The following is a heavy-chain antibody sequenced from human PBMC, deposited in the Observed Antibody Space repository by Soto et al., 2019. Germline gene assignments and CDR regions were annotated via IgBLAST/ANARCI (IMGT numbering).Heavy chain of an antibody. J-gene: IGHJ5*02. D-gene: IGHD4-17*01. CDR3: ARVEVTTVTRWFDP. Sequence: QVQLVQSGAEVKKPGSSVKVSCKAPGGTFSSYAISWVRQAPGQGLEWMGGSIPIFGTANYAQKFQGRVTITADESTSTAYMELSSLRSEDTAVYYCARVEVTTVTRWFDPWGQGTLVTVSS. CDR2: SIPIFGTA. CDR1: GGTFSSYA. V-gene: IGHV1-69*12.